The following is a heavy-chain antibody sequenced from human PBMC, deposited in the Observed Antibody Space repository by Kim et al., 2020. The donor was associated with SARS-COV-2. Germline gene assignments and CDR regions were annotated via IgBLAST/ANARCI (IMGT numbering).Heavy chain of an antibody. Sequence: YADSVKCRFSISRDNSKNTLYLQMNSLRAEDTAVYYCAKDQIAVAGAFDIWGQGTMVTVSS. D-gene: IGHD6-19*01. V-gene: IGHV3-23*01. CDR3: AKDQIAVAGAFDI. J-gene: IGHJ3*02.